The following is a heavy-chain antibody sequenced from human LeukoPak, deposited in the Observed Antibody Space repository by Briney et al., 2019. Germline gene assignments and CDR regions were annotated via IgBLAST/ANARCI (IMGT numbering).Heavy chain of an antibody. D-gene: IGHD5-18*01. CDR3: ARVAGGYSYGYPDY. J-gene: IGHJ4*02. CDR2: IYNSGST. Sequence: SETLSLTCTVSGGSISSSSYYWGWIRQPPGKGLEWIGSIYNSGSTYYNPPLKSRVTISVDTSKNQFSLKLSSVTAADTAVYYCARVAGGYSYGYPDYWGQGTLVTVSS. V-gene: IGHV4-39*07. CDR1: GGSISSSSYY.